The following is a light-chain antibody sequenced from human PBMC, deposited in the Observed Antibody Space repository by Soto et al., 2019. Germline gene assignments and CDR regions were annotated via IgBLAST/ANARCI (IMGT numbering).Light chain of an antibody. CDR2: AAS. J-gene: IGKJ1*01. V-gene: IGKV3-20*01. Sequence: EIVLTQSPGTLSLSPGERTPLSCSASQRVPVSYLAWCQQKPGQAPRLLIYAASSRAPALPDRFSGSGSGTDFTHTISRLESEDFAIYYCHQYTSPPWTVGQGTRVE. CDR3: HQYTSPPWT. CDR1: QRVPVSY.